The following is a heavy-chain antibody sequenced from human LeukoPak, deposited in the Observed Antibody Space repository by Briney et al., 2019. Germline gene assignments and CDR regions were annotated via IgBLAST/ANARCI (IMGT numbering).Heavy chain of an antibody. CDR3: ARAKMPGIQTAGRVNYFDS. CDR2: IDTAGNA. V-gene: IGHV3-13*01. CDR1: EFTFSSYD. J-gene: IGHJ4*02. D-gene: IGHD6-13*01. Sequence: GGSLRLSCAASEFTFSSYDMHWVRQATGKGLEWVSTIDTAGNAWYPDTVKGRFTISRENAKNSLNLQMNSLRVGDTAVYYCARAKMPGIQTAGRVNYFDSWGQGTLVTVSA.